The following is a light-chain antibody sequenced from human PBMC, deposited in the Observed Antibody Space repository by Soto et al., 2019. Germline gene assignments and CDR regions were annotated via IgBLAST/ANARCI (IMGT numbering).Light chain of an antibody. V-gene: IGKV1-27*01. Sequence: DNPTYQSPSSLSASVGDRVTITCRASQGISNYLAWYQQKPGKVPKLLIYAASTLQSGVPSRFSGSGSGTDFTLTISSLQPEDVATYYCQKYNSAPWTFGQGTKVAIK. CDR2: AAS. CDR3: QKYNSAPWT. CDR1: QGISNY. J-gene: IGKJ1*01.